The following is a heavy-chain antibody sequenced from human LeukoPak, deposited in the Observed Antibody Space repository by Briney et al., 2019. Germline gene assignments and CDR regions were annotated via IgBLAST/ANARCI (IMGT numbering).Heavy chain of an antibody. CDR3: ARDAVVPAATFDY. CDR2: IKQDGTEK. Sequence: GGSLRLSCAASGFTFCSYWMSWVRQARGKGLEWVANIKQDGTEKYYVDSVKGRFTISRDNAKNSLYLQINSLRAEDTAVYYCARDAVVPAATFDYWGQGTLVTVSS. CDR1: GFTFCSYW. V-gene: IGHV3-7*01. D-gene: IGHD2-2*01. J-gene: IGHJ4*02.